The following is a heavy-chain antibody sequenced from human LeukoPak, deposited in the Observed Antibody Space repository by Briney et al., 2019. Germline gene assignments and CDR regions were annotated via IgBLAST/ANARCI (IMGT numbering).Heavy chain of an antibody. V-gene: IGHV1-18*01. D-gene: IGHD6-13*01. CDR3: ARDLYSSSWLDAFDI. J-gene: IGHJ3*02. CDR1: GYTFTSYG. Sequence: GASVKVSCKASGYTFTSYGISWVRQAPGQGLEWMGWISAYNGNTNYAQKLQGRVTITRDTSASTAYMELSSLRSEDTAVYYCARDLYSSSWLDAFDIWGQGTMVTVSS. CDR2: ISAYNGNT.